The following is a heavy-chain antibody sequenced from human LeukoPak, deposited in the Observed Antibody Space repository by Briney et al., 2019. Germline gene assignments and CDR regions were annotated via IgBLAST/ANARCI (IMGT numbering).Heavy chain of an antibody. V-gene: IGHV3-30*02. J-gene: IGHJ4*02. CDR2: IRYDRDNK. Sequence: GGSLRLSCAASGFTFSSFGMHWVRQAPGKGLEWVAFIRYDRDNKYYADSVKGRFTISRDNSKNTLYLQMNNLRVEDTAVYYCAEDFRWSFDYWGQGTLVTVSS. D-gene: IGHD2-15*01. CDR3: AEDFRWSFDY. CDR1: GFTFSSFG.